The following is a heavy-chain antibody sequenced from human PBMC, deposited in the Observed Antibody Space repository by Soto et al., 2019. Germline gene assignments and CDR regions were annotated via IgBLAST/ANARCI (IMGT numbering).Heavy chain of an antibody. CDR1: GFTFISYW. V-gene: IGHV3-74*01. CDR2: INSDGSST. D-gene: IGHD2-15*01. Sequence: GSLRLSCAASGFTFISYWMHWVRQAPGKGLVWFSRINSDGSSTSYADSVKGRFTISRDNAKNTLYLQMSSLRAEDTAVYYCARLLLGCSAHGVYSDPDVWGQGTTVAVSS. CDR3: ARLLLGCSAHGVYSDPDV. J-gene: IGHJ6*02.